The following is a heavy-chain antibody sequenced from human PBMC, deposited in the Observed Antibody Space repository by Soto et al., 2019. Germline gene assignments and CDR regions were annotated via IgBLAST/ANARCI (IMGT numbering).Heavy chain of an antibody. CDR1: GFTFSSYA. Sequence: PGGSLRLSCAASGFTFSSYAMSWVRQAPGKGLEWVSGISGSGGSTYYAGSVKGRFTISRDNSKNTLYLQMNSLRAEDTALYYCAKGEYSNYPICLDPWGQGTLVTAPQ. CDR2: ISGSGGST. D-gene: IGHD4-4*01. V-gene: IGHV3-23*01. CDR3: AKGEYSNYPICLDP. J-gene: IGHJ5*02.